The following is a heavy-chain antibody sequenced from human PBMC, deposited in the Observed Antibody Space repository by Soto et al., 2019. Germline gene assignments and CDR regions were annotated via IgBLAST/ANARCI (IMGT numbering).Heavy chain of an antibody. Sequence: QVQLVQSGAEVKKPGASVKVSCKASGYTFTIYGISWVRHAPGQGLEWMGWISAYNGNTNYAQKLQGRATMTTDTTTSTAYMVVRITISDDVAVYYSFRAKWLFAYWAWRSLVSDSS. CDR3: FRAKWLFAY. CDR1: GYTFTIYG. V-gene: IGHV1-18*03. J-gene: IGHJ4*02. CDR2: ISAYNGNT. D-gene: IGHD6-19*01.